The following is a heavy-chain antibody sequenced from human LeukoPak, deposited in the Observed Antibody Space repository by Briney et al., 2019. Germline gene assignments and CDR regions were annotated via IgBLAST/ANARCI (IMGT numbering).Heavy chain of an antibody. Sequence: PGRSLRLSCAASGFIFSNYGMHSVRQAPGKGLKWVAVMSYDGSQEYYADSVKGRFTISRDNSNNNLYLQMNSLGTEDTAVYYCAKCGPYSGFTCYLGFDYWGQGTLVTVSS. D-gene: IGHD2-15*01. CDR3: AKCGPYSGFTCYLGFDY. CDR2: MSYDGSQE. J-gene: IGHJ4*02. CDR1: GFIFSNYG. V-gene: IGHV3-30*18.